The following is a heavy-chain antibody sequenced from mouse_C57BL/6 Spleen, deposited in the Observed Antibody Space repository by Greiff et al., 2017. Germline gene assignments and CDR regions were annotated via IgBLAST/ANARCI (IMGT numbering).Heavy chain of an antibody. D-gene: IGHD1-1*01. CDR2: ISDGGSYT. V-gene: IGHV5-4*01. CDR3: ARDYYYGSSYAMDY. J-gene: IGHJ4*01. CDR1: GFTFSSYA. Sequence: EVKVEESGGGLVKPGGSLKLSCAASGFTFSSYAMSWVRQTPEKRLEWVATISDGGSYTYYPDNVKGRFTISRDNAKNNLYLQMSHLKSEDTAMYYCARDYYYGSSYAMDYWGQGTSVTVSS.